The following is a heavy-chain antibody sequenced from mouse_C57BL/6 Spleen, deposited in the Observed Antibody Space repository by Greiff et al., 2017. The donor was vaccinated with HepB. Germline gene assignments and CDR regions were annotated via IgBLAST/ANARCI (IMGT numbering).Heavy chain of an antibody. Sequence: EVKLMESGGGLVQPKGSLKLSCAASGFSFNTYAMNWVRQAPGKGLEWVARIRSKSNNYATYYADSVKDRFTISRDDSESMLYLQMNNLKTEDTAMYYCVRQYGNPFAYWGQGTLVTVSA. V-gene: IGHV10-1*01. J-gene: IGHJ3*01. CDR3: VRQYGNPFAY. CDR1: GFSFNTYA. D-gene: IGHD2-1*01. CDR2: IRSKSNNYAT.